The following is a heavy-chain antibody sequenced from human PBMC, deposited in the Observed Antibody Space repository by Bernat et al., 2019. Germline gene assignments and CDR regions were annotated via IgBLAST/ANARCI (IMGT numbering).Heavy chain of an antibody. Sequence: QVQLQQWGAGLLKPSETLSLTCAVYGGSFSGYYWSWIRQPPGKGLEWIGEINHSGSTNYNPSLKSRVTISVDTSKNQFSLKLTSMTAADTTVYYCARAPLYCNTGGTGSCYSGWFDYWGQGSLVTVSS. J-gene: IGHJ4*02. D-gene: IGHD2-8*01. CDR3: ARAPLYCNTGGTGSCYSGWFDY. CDR2: INHSGST. CDR1: GGSFSGYY. V-gene: IGHV4-34*01.